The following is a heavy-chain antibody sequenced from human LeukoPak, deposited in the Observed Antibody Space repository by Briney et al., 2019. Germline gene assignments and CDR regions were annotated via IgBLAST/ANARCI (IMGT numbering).Heavy chain of an antibody. J-gene: IGHJ2*01. V-gene: IGHV4-59*01. CDR3: ARDHHTAMVSTWYFDL. Sequence: PSETLSLTCTVSGGSISSYYWSWIRQPPGKGLEWIGYIYYSGSTNYNPSLKSRVTISVDTSKNQFSLKLSSVTAADTAVYYCARDHHTAMVSTWYFDLWGRGTLVTVSS. CDR1: GGSISSYY. D-gene: IGHD5-18*01. CDR2: IYYSGST.